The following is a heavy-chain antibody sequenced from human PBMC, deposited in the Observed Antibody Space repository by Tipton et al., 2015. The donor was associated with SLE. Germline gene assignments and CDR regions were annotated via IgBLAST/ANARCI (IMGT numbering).Heavy chain of an antibody. CDR3: ARDLVSQGGVGNY. D-gene: IGHD3-16*01. V-gene: IGHV4-31*11. J-gene: IGHJ4*02. Sequence: TLSLTCAVYGGSFSGYYWSWIRQHPGKGLEWIGYIYDSGSTYYNPSLKSRVTISVDTSKNQFSLKLSSVTAADTAVYYCARDLVSQGGVGNYWGQGTLVTVSS. CDR1: GGSFSGYY. CDR2: IYDSGST.